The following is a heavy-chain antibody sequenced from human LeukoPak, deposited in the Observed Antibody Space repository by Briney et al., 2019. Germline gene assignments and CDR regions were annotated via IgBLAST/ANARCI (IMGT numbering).Heavy chain of an antibody. CDR1: GFTFSSYG. Sequence: GGSLRLSCAASGFTFSSYGMNWVRQAPAKGLEWVSSISGSRGITYYADSVKGRFNISRDNYKNNLYLQMNSLRAEDTAVYYCAPGLGRYCGGDCYEYWGQGALVTVSS. J-gene: IGHJ4*02. CDR3: APGLGRYCGGDCYEY. D-gene: IGHD2-21*02. CDR2: ISGSRGIT. V-gene: IGHV3-23*01.